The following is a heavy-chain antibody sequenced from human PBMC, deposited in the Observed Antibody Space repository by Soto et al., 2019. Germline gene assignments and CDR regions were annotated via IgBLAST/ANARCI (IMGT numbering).Heavy chain of an antibody. V-gene: IGHV3-23*01. Sequence: GSLRLSCAASGFTFSSYAMSWVRQAPGKGLEWVSAISGSGGSTYYADSVKGRFTISRDNSKNTLYLQMNSLRAEDTAVYYCAKRYHYYYGMDVWGQGTTVTVSS. CDR1: GFTFSSYA. CDR2: ISGSGGST. CDR3: AKRYHYYYGMDV. J-gene: IGHJ6*02.